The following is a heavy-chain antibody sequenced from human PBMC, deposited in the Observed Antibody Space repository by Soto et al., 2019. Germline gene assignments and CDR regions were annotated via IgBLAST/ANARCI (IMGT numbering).Heavy chain of an antibody. CDR3: ARRSSGWYFDY. V-gene: IGHV3-23*01. J-gene: IGHJ4*02. Sequence: EVQLLESGGGLVQPGGSLRLSCAASGFTFSSYAMSWVRQAPGKGLEWVSAISGSGGSTYYADSVKGRFTISRDNSKNTLYLQMNSLSAEDTAVDDCARRSSGWYFDYWGQGTLVTVSS. CDR1: GFTFSSYA. CDR2: ISGSGGST. D-gene: IGHD6-19*01.